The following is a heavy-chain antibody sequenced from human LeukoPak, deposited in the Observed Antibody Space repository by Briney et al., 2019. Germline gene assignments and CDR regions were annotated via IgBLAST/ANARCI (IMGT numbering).Heavy chain of an antibody. CDR1: GGSISSSSYY. J-gene: IGHJ4*02. D-gene: IGHD3-22*01. V-gene: IGHV4-39*01. CDR3: ARKHYYDSSGYYYSALFDY. CDR2: IYYSGST. Sequence: ASETLSLTCTVSGGSISSSSYYWGWIRQPPGKGLEWIGSIYYSGSTYYNPSLKSRVTISVDTSKNQFSLKLSSVTAADTAVYYCARKHYYDSSGYYYSALFDYWGQGTLVTVSS.